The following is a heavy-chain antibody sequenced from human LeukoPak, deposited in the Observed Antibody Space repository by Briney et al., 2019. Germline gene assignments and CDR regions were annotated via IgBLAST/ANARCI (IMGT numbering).Heavy chain of an antibody. CDR2: FYVGGAT. D-gene: IGHD2/OR15-2a*01. Sequence: GGSLRLSCAVSGFSVTNNYMSWVRQAPGKGLEWVSVFYVGGATYYADSVKGRFTISRDNSKNTLYLQMNSLRAEDTAVYYCARPTFPLGYFDYWGQGTLVTVSS. CDR1: GFSVTNNY. J-gene: IGHJ4*02. V-gene: IGHV3-53*01. CDR3: ARPTFPLGYFDY.